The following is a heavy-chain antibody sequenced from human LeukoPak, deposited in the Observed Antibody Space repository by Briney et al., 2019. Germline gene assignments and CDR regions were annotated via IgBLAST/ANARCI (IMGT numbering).Heavy chain of an antibody. CDR1: GYTFTGYY. CDR3: ASLGPYCSSTSCYRFGPYHYYVDV. V-gene: IGHV1-2*06. CDR2: INPNSGGT. J-gene: IGHJ6*03. Sequence: ASVKVSCKASGYTFTGYYMHWVRQAPGQGLEWMGRINPNSGGTNYAQKFQGRVTMTRDTSISTAYMELSRLRSDDTAVYYCASLGPYCSSTSCYRFGPYHYYVDVWGKGTTVTVSS. D-gene: IGHD2-2*02.